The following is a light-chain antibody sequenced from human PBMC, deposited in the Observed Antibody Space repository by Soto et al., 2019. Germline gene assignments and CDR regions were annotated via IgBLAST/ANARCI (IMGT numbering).Light chain of an antibody. CDR3: QQYNSYSPT. CDR1: HSVSSSY. J-gene: IGKJ1*01. Sequence: EIVLTQSPGTLSLSPGERCTLSCMVSHSVSSSYLAWYQQKPGQAPRLLIYDAYNRATGIPARFSGSGSGTEFTLTISSLQPDDFATYYCQQYNSYSPTFGQGTKVEIK. V-gene: IGKV3-20*01. CDR2: DAY.